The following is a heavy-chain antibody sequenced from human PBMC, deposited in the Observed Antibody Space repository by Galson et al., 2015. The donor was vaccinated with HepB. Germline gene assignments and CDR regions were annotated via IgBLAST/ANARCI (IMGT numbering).Heavy chain of an antibody. D-gene: IGHD6-13*01. V-gene: IGHV4-39*07. CDR2: MYSFGNT. Sequence: LSLTCIVSGDSISRTSYSWGWIRQPPGKGLEYIGNMYSFGNTYYNLSLKSRITMSVDTSKSQFSLKLRSVTATDTAVYYCARFGRRGSSTMDVWGHGITVTVSS. J-gene: IGHJ6*02. CDR3: ARFGRRGSSTMDV. CDR1: GDSISRTSYS.